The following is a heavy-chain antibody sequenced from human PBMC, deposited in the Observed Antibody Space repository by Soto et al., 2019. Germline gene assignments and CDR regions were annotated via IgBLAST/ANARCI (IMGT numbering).Heavy chain of an antibody. CDR1: GFTFIDHH. V-gene: IGHV3-11*01. Sequence: GGSLRLSCTASGFTFIDHHMSWIRQAPGKGLEWVSYISPSGSPLYYADSVKGRFTISRDNAKNSLYLQMSSLRAEDTALYYCARDPDTTSKIDHWGQGTQVTVSS. CDR3: ARDPDTTSKIDH. J-gene: IGHJ4*02. D-gene: IGHD1-1*01. CDR2: ISPSGSPL.